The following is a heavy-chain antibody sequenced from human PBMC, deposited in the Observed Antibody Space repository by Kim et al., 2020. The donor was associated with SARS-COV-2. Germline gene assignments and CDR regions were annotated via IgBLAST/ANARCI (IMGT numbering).Heavy chain of an antibody. CDR1: GFTFSSYA. V-gene: IGHV3-64*01. CDR3: ARAGAGTGEYYYYYYGMDV. CDR2: ISSNGGST. Sequence: GGSLRLSCAASGFTFSSYAMHWVRQAPGKGLEYVSAISSNGGSTYYANSVKGRFTISRDNSKNTLYLQMGSLRAEDMAVYYCARAGAGTGEYYYYYYGMDVWGQGTTVTVSS. J-gene: IGHJ6*02. D-gene: IGHD1-1*01.